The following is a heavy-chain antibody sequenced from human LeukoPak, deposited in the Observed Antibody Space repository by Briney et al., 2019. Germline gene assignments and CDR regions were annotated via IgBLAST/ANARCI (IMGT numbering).Heavy chain of an antibody. CDR3: ARRGGRSVIGY. Sequence: SETLSLTCEVYGGSFSGFYWSWIRQSPGKGMEWIGEIYYTGTTNYNPSLTSRVTISIDKSKKQMSLKLSSVTAADPAVYYCARRGGRSVIGYWGQGTLVTVSS. CDR2: IYYTGTT. CDR1: GGSFSGFY. D-gene: IGHD3-3*02. J-gene: IGHJ4*02. V-gene: IGHV4-34*01.